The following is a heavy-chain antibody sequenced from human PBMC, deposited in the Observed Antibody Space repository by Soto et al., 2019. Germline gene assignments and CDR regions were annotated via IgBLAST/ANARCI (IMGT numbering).Heavy chain of an antibody. J-gene: IGHJ6*03. CDR2: ISSSGSTI. Sequence: PGGSLRLSCAASGFTFSDYYMSWIRQAPGKGLEWVSYISSSGSTIYYADSVKGRFTISRDNAKNSLYLQMNSLRAEDTAVYYCARAPLVVPAAIMDVWGKGTTVTVSS. D-gene: IGHD2-2*01. CDR3: ARAPLVVPAAIMDV. V-gene: IGHV3-11*01. CDR1: GFTFSDYY.